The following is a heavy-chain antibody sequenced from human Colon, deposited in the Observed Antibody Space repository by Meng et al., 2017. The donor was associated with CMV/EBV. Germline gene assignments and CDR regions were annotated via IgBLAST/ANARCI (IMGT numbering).Heavy chain of an antibody. J-gene: IGHJ4*02. CDR1: GGSISSPSYY. Sequence: QLQLQERGPRLGKPSETLSLTCTVSGGSISSPSYYWAWVRQPPGKGLEWIGSIYYTGGTFYSPSLKSRVTISIDTSKNHFSLKLNSVTAADTAMYYCTRETGGSSLAYWGQGILVTVSS. CDR2: IYYTGGT. V-gene: IGHV4-39*02. D-gene: IGHD6-13*01. CDR3: TRETGGSSLAY.